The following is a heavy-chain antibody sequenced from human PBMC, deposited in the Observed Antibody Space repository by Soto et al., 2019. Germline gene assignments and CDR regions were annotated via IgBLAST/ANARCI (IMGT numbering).Heavy chain of an antibody. J-gene: IGHJ6*02. D-gene: IGHD3-10*01. CDR2: TYYRSKWYN. CDR3: ARDSRLWFGELFYVYGMDV. V-gene: IGHV6-1*01. Sequence: QVQLQQSGPGLVKPSQTLSLTCAISGDSVSRNSAAWNWIRQSPSRGLEWLGRTYYRSKWYNDYVVSVKSRITINPDTSKNQFSLQLNSVTPEDTAVYYCARDSRLWFGELFYVYGMDVWGQGTTVTVSS. CDR1: GDSVSRNSAA.